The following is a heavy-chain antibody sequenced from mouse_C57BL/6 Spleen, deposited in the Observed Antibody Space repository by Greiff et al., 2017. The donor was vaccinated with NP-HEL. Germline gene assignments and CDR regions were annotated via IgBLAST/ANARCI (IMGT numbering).Heavy chain of an antibody. J-gene: IGHJ2*01. CDR3: AREGGLRRRDFDY. CDR2: INPNNGGT. V-gene: IGHV1-22*01. D-gene: IGHD2-4*01. CDR1: GYTFTDYN. Sequence: EVQLQQSGPELVKPGASVKMSCKASGYTFTDYNMHWVKQSHGKSLEWIGYINPNNGGTSYNQKFKGKATLTVNKSSSTAYMELRSLTSEDSAVYYWAREGGLRRRDFDYWGQGTTLTVSS.